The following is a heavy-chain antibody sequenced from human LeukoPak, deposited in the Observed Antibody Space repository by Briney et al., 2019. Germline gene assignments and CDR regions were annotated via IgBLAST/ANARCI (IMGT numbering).Heavy chain of an antibody. CDR3: ARSELWSSYYYYYMDV. D-gene: IGHD5-18*01. J-gene: IGHJ6*03. CDR1: GGSINSGSYY. V-gene: IGHV4-61*02. CDR2: IYTSGST. Sequence: PSQTLSLTCTVSGGSINSGSYYWSWIRQPAGKGLEWIGRIYTSGSTNYNPSLKSRVTISVDTSKNQFSLKLSSVTAADTAVYYCARSELWSSYYYYYMDVWGKGTTVTVSS.